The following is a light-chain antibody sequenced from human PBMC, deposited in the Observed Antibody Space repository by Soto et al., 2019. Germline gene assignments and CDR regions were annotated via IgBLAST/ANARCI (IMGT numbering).Light chain of an antibody. CDR2: GAS. CDR3: QQYDNSFT. V-gene: IGKV3-20*01. J-gene: IGKJ4*02. CDR1: QSLTNNY. Sequence: LVLPQSQGTLSLSEGERATVSCRASQSLTNNYFAWYQQKPGQVPRLFIYGASRRATGIPDRFSGSGSGTDFTLTISRLEPEDFAVYYCQQYDNSFTFGGGTKVDIK.